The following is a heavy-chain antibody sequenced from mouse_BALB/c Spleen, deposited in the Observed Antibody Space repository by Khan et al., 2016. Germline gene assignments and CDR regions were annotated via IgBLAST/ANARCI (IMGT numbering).Heavy chain of an antibody. V-gene: IGHV2-9*02. CDR2: IWAGGST. Sequence: QVQLKQSGPGLVAPSQSLSITCTVSGFSLTSSGVHWVRQPPGKGLDWLGVIWAGGSTDYNSALMSRLSITKDNSQNQVCLKMNSLQTDDTALYYCARDDQDYDAWFASWGQGTLVTVSA. J-gene: IGHJ3*01. CDR1: GFSLTSSG. D-gene: IGHD2-4*01. CDR3: ARDDQDYDAWFAS.